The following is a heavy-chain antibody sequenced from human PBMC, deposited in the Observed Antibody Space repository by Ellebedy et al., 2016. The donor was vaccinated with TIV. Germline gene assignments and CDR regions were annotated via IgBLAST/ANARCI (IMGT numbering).Heavy chain of an antibody. V-gene: IGHV4-59*08. CDR1: GGSINTFY. D-gene: IGHD6-13*01. CDR2: VHYNGNT. J-gene: IGHJ2*01. Sequence: MPSETLSLTCTVSGGSINTFYWSWIRQPPGEGLQFIGYVHYNGNTNYNPSLKSRLNISVDTSKTQLSLNLSSVTVADTAMYYCARFSWESSSWYDWGFDLWGRGTLVTVSS. CDR3: ARFSWESSSWYDWGFDL.